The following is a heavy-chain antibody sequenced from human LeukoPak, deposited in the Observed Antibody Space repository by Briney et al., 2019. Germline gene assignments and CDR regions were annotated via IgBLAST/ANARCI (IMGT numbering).Heavy chain of an antibody. D-gene: IGHD3-16*01. Sequence: PSETLSLTCAVYGGSFSGYYWSWIRQPPGKGLEWIGEINHSGSTNYNPSLKSRVTISVDTSKNQFSLKLSSVTAADTAVYYCARSRGGAYFDYWGQGTLVTVSS. CDR1: GGSFSGYY. CDR3: ARSRGGAYFDY. V-gene: IGHV4-34*01. CDR2: INHSGST. J-gene: IGHJ4*02.